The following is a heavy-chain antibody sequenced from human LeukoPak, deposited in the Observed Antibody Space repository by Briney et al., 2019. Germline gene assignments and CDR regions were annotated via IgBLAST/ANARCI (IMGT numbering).Heavy chain of an antibody. CDR1: GFTFDDYA. D-gene: IGHD7-27*01. J-gene: IGHJ4*02. Sequence: GGSLRLSCAASGFTFDDYAMHWVRQAPGKGLEWVSGISWNSGSIGYADSVKGRFTISRDNAKSSLYLQMNSLRAEDMALYYCAKDRGDLFYYFDYWGQGTLVTVSS. CDR2: ISWNSGSI. V-gene: IGHV3-9*03. CDR3: AKDRGDLFYYFDY.